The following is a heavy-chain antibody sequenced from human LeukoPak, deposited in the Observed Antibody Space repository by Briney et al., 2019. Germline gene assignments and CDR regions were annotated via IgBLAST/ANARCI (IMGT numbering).Heavy chain of an antibody. CDR2: INPNSGGT. D-gene: IGHD1-26*01. Sequence: ASVKVSCKASGYTFTSYDINWVRQATGQGLEWMGWINPNSGGTNYAQKFQGRVTMTRDTSISTAYMELSRLRSDDTAVYYCAREVSGSYDYWGQGTLVTVSS. V-gene: IGHV1-2*02. J-gene: IGHJ4*02. CDR3: AREVSGSYDY. CDR1: GYTFTSYD.